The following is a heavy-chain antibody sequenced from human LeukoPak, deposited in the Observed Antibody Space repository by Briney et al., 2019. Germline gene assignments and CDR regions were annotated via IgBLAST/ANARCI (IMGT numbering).Heavy chain of an antibody. J-gene: IGHJ4*02. CDR3: AKQVGPFDY. CDR1: GFTFSSYA. Sequence: GGSLRLSCAASGFTFSSYAMNWVRQAPGKGLEWVSAITSAGNTYYADSVKGRFTISRDSSKNTLYLQMNSLRSEDTAVYYCAKQVGPFDYWGQGTLVTVSS. D-gene: IGHD1-26*01. CDR2: ITSAGNT. V-gene: IGHV3-23*01.